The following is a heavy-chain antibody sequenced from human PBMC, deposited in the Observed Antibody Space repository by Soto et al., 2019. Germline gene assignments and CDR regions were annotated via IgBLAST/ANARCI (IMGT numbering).Heavy chain of an antibody. CDR3: VRGASGRYYMDV. J-gene: IGHJ6*03. V-gene: IGHV3-74*01. Sequence: EVQLVESGGGLVQPGGSLRLSCAASGFTFSSYWIHWVRQGPGKGLVWVSRINTDASRTNYADSVKGRFTISRDNAKNTVYLQVNSLGDEDTALYFCVRGASGRYYMDVWGKGTTVTVSS. CDR1: GFTFSSYW. CDR2: INTDASRT. D-gene: IGHD3-10*01.